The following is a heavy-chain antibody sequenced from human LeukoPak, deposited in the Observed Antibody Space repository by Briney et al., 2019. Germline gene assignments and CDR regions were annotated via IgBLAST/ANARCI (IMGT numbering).Heavy chain of an antibody. D-gene: IGHD3/OR15-3a*01. CDR1: GFSVSSNY. V-gene: IGHV3-74*01. CDR3: VRGSFGPDI. CDR2: INNKGTET. J-gene: IGHJ3*02. Sequence: PGGSLRLSCAASGFSVSSNYMSWVRQAPGKGLVWVSRINNKGTETVYADSVKGRFTISRDNAKNTVYLQMNNLRAEDTAIYYCVRGSFGPDIWGQGTMVTVSS.